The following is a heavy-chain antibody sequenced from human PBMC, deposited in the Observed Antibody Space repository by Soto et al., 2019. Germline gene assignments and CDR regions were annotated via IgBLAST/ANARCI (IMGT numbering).Heavy chain of an antibody. D-gene: IGHD3-3*01. Sequence: QVQLQESGPGLVKPSETLSLTCTVSGGSISSYYWSWIRQPPGKGLEWIGYIYYSGSTNYNPSLKSRVTISVDTSKNQFSLKLSSVTAADTAVYYCARVPRLFDFRMDVWGQGTTVTVSS. J-gene: IGHJ6*02. CDR2: IYYSGST. CDR1: GGSISSYY. CDR3: ARVPRLFDFRMDV. V-gene: IGHV4-59*01.